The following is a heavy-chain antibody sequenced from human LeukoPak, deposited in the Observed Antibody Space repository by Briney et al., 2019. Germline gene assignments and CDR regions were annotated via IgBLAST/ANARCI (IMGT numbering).Heavy chain of an antibody. CDR2: IYYSGST. CDR3: ARSDYDFWSSYFGG. V-gene: IGHV4-59*11. Sequence: SETLSLTCTVSGGSISNHYWSWIRQPPGKGLEWLGYIYYSGSTNYNPSLKSRVTISVDTSKNQFSLKLSSVTAADTAVSYCARSDYDFWSSYFGGWGQGTLVNVSS. D-gene: IGHD3-3*01. J-gene: IGHJ4*02. CDR1: GGSISNHY.